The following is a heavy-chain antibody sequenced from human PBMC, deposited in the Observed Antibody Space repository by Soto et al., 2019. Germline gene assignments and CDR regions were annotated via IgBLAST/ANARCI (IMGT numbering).Heavy chain of an antibody. J-gene: IGHJ4*02. CDR1: EFTFSNYA. D-gene: IGHD3-22*01. CDR2: ISYGGGTT. CDR3: AKNPGYYYDSTGYHFDY. V-gene: IGHV3-23*01. Sequence: GGSLRLSCAASEFTFSNYAMSWVGQAPGKGLEWVSAISYGGGTTYYADSVKGRFTISRDNSKNTLYLQMNSLRAEDMAVYYCAKNPGYYYDSTGYHFDYWGQGTLVTVSS.